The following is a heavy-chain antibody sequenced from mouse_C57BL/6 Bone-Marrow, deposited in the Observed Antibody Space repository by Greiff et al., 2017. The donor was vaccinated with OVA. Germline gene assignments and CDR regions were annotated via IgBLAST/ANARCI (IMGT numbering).Heavy chain of an antibody. CDR3: ARSGTTVVATDWYFDV. Sequence: VQLKESGPELVKPGASVKISCKASGYSFTGYYMNWVKQSPEKSLEWIGEINPSTGGTTYNQKFKAKATLTVDKSSSTAYMQLKSLTSEDSAVYYCARSGTTVVATDWYFDVWGTGTTVTVSS. CDR2: INPSTGGT. D-gene: IGHD1-1*01. V-gene: IGHV1-42*01. J-gene: IGHJ1*03. CDR1: GYSFTGYY.